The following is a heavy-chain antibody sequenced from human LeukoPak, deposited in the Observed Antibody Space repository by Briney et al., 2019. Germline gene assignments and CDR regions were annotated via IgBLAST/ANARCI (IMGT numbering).Heavy chain of an antibody. CDR2: ISYDGRNK. Sequence: GGSLRLSCAASGFTFSSYAMSWVRQAPGKGLEWVAVISYDGRNKDYADSVKGRFTISRDNSKNTLYLQMNSLRAEDTAVFYCARSAGDPHAFDVWGQGTMVTVSS. D-gene: IGHD4-17*01. V-gene: IGHV3-30*04. CDR1: GFTFSSYA. J-gene: IGHJ3*01. CDR3: ARSAGDPHAFDV.